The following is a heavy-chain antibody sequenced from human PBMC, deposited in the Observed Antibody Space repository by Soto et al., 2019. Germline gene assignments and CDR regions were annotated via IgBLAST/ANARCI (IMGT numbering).Heavy chain of an antibody. CDR1: GGSISSSSYY. D-gene: IGHD2-15*01. V-gene: IGHV4-39*01. J-gene: IGHJ4*02. CDR2: IYYSGST. Sequence: QLQLQESSPGLVKPSETQSLTCTVSGGSISSSSYYWGWIRQPPGKGLEWIGSIYYSGSTYYNPSLKSRVTISVDTSKNQFSLKLSSVTAADTSVYYCARHTPAISISDHWGQGTLVTVSS. CDR3: ARHTPAISISDH.